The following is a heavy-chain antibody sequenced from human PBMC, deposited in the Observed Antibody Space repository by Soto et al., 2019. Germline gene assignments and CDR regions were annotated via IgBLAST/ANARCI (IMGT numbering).Heavy chain of an antibody. Sequence: QLQLVQSGAEVREPGSSVKVSCKASGGTFSSYTVIWVRQAPGQGLEWMGGITPTLNIAKYAEKVQGRVKISAEESTGTSNMPPSSLRSEDNAVYFFAGGYYRGSHPSSFDYWGQGTLVAVSS. CDR2: ITPTLNIA. CDR1: GGTFSSYT. D-gene: IGHD1-26*01. J-gene: IGHJ4*02. CDR3: AGGYYRGSHPSSFDY. V-gene: IGHV1-69*01.